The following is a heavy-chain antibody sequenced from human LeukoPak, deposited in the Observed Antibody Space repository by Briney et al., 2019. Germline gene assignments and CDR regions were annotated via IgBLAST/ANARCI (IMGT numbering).Heavy chain of an antibody. V-gene: IGHV1-46*01. Sequence: ASVKVSCKASGYTFTSYYMHWVRQAPAQGLEWMGIINPSGGSTSYAQKFQGRVTLTRDMSTSTDYLELSSLRSEDTAVYDCARDNSVRDEAWGFNPWGQGTLVTVSS. CDR1: GYTFTSYY. CDR2: INPSGGST. J-gene: IGHJ5*02. CDR3: ARDNSVRDEAWGFNP. D-gene: IGHD5-24*01.